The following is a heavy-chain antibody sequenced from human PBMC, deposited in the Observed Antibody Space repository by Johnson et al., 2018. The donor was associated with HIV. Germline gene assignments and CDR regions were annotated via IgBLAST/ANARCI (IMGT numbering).Heavy chain of an antibody. Sequence: QVQLVESGGGVVQPGRSLRLSCAASGFTFSSYGMHWVRQAPGKGLEWVAVISYDGSNKYYVDSVKGRFTISRDNAKNSLYLQMNSLRAEDTAVYYCARPQGTGDAFDIWGQG. CDR3: ARPQGTGDAFDI. D-gene: IGHD1-1*01. CDR2: ISYDGSNK. J-gene: IGHJ3*02. V-gene: IGHV3-30*03. CDR1: GFTFSSYG.